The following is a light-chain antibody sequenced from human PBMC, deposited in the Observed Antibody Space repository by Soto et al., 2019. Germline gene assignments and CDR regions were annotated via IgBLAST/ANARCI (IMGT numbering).Light chain of an antibody. CDR2: KAS. CDR3: HQYKSYPYT. J-gene: IGKJ2*01. CDR1: QSISSW. V-gene: IGKV1-5*03. Sequence: DIQMTQSPSTLSASVGDRVTITCRASQSISSWLAWYQQKPGKAPKLLIYKASSLESGVPSRFSGSGSGTEFTLTISSLKPDDFATYYCHQYKSYPYTFGQGTKLEIK.